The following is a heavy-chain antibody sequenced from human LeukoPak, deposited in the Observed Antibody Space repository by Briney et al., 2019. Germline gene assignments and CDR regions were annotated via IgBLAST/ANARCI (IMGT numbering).Heavy chain of an antibody. CDR2: INPSGGST. Sequence: ASVKVSCKASGYIFTSYYMHWVRQAPGQGLEWMGIINPSGGSTTYAPEFQGRVTMTRDTSTSTVYMELSSLRSEDTAVYYCARGRYSGGYFLDYWGRGTLVPVSS. CDR1: GYIFTSYY. V-gene: IGHV1-46*01. D-gene: IGHD3-22*01. J-gene: IGHJ4*02. CDR3: ARGRYSGGYFLDY.